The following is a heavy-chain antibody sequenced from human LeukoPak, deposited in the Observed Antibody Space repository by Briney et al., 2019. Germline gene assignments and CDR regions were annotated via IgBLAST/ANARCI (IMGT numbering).Heavy chain of an antibody. CDR2: IYTRGST. V-gene: IGHV4-4*07. Sequence: SETLSLTCTVSGGSISNDYWSWIRQAAGKELEWMGRIYTRGSTNYNTSLKSRVTISLDKSTKQCSLNLNSVTAADTAVYYCARGGTYGSGRNQHTTLDYWGQGTLVTVSS. CDR3: ARGGTYGSGRNQHTTLDY. D-gene: IGHD3-10*01. CDR1: GGSISNDY. J-gene: IGHJ4*02.